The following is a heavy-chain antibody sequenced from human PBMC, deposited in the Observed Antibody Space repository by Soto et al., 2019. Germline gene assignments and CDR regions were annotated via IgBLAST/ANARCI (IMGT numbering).Heavy chain of an antibody. J-gene: IGHJ4*02. V-gene: IGHV1-18*01. CDR2: ISAYSGNT. Sequence: PRASVKVSCKACGYTFTSYGISWVRQAPGQGLEWMGWISAYSGNTNYAQKLQGRVTMTTDTSTSTAYMELRSLRSDDTAVYYCARTDTQYYFDYWGQGTLVTVSS. CDR3: ARTDTQYYFDY. CDR1: GYTFTSYG.